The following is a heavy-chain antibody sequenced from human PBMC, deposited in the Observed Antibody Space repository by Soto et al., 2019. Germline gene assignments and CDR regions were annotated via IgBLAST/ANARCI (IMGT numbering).Heavy chain of an antibody. CDR1: GFTFTSSA. Sequence: EASVKVSCKASGFTFTSSAFQWVRQARGQRLEWIGWIAVGSGYTNYAQRFQDRVTLTRDMSTATTYMELSRLTSEDTAIYYCAADATAWQQMVPSDYWGQGTLVTV. CDR2: IAVGSGYT. V-gene: IGHV1-58*01. CDR3: AADATAWQQMVPSDY. J-gene: IGHJ4*02. D-gene: IGHD2-8*01.